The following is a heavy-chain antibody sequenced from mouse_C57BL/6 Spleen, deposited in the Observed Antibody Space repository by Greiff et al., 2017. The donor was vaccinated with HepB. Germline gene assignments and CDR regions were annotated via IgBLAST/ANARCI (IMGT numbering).Heavy chain of an antibody. V-gene: IGHV1-59*01. CDR1: GYTFTSYW. J-gene: IGHJ2*01. D-gene: IGHD2-3*01. CDR3: ARSLDDGYLFDY. Sequence: QVQLQQPGAELVRPGTSVKLSCKASGYTFTSYWMHWVKQRPGQGLEWIGVIDPSDSYTNYNQKFKGKATLTVDTSSSTAYMQLSSLTSEDSAVYYCARSLDDGYLFDYWGQGTTLTVSS. CDR2: IDPSDSYT.